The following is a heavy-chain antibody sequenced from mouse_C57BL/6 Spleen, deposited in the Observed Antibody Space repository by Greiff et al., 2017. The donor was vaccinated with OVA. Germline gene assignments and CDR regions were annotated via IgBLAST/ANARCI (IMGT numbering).Heavy chain of an antibody. CDR2: INPNNGGT. V-gene: IGHV1-26*01. Sequence: EVQLQQSGPELVKPGASVKISCKASGYTFTDYYMNWVKQSPGKSLEWIGDINPNNGGTSYNEKFKGKATLTVDKSSSTAYMELSSLTSEDSAVYYCASHYYGSSDYDMDDWGTGTSVTVSS. CDR3: ASHYYGSSDYDMDD. J-gene: IGHJ1*03. CDR1: GYTFTDYY. D-gene: IGHD1-1*01.